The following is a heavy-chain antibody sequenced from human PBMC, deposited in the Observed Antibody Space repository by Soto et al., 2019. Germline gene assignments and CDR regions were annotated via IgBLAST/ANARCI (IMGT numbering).Heavy chain of an antibody. CDR3: AREGVAPYYYYGMDV. D-gene: IGHD5-12*01. V-gene: IGHV1-18*01. CDR1: GYTFTRSG. CDR2: ISTYNGDT. J-gene: IGHJ6*02. Sequence: QVQLVQSGAEVKKPGASVKVSCKASGYTFTRSGISWVRQAPGQGLEWMGWISTYNGDTNYEQTFQGRDTMTTDTSTSKAYMELRSLRSDDTAVYYCAREGVAPYYYYGMDVWGQGTPVTVSS.